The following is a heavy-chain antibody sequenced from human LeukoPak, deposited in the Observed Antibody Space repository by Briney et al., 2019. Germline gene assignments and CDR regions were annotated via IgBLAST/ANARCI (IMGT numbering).Heavy chain of an antibody. D-gene: IGHD6-19*01. CDR1: GFTFSGYS. J-gene: IGHJ4*02. V-gene: IGHV3-21*01. CDR3: ARDNGWGRYYFDS. Sequence: GGSLRLSCAASGFTFSGYSMNWVRQAPGKGLEWVSFISSSSRYIYYADSVKGRFTISRDNAKNSLYLQMNSLRVEDTAVYYCARDNGWGRYYFDSWGQGTLATVSS. CDR2: ISSSSRYI.